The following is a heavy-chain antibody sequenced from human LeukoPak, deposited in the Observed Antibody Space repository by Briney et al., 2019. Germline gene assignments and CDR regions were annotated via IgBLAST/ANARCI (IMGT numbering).Heavy chain of an antibody. Sequence: PSETLSLTCSISGGSISSYYWSWIRQPPGKGLEWIGYIYYSGSTYYNPSLKSRVTISVDTSKNQFSLKLSSVTAADTAVYYCARTHYYDSRMTDYWGQGALVTVSS. J-gene: IGHJ4*02. CDR2: IYYSGST. D-gene: IGHD3-22*01. V-gene: IGHV4-59*06. CDR3: ARTHYYDSRMTDY. CDR1: GGSISSYY.